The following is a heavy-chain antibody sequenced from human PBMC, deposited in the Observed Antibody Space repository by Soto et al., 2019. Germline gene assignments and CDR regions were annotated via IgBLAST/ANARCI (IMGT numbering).Heavy chain of an antibody. CDR2: INHSGST. CDR1: GGSFSGYY. J-gene: IGHJ6*02. CDR3: ARNRKRVMAVYYYYGMDV. D-gene: IGHD2-21*01. Sequence: SETLSLTCAVYGGSFSGYYWSWIRQPPGKGLEWIGEINHSGSTNYNPSLKSRVTISVDTSKNQFSLKLSSVTAADTAVYYCARNRKRVMAVYYYYGMDVWGQGTTVTVS. V-gene: IGHV4-34*01.